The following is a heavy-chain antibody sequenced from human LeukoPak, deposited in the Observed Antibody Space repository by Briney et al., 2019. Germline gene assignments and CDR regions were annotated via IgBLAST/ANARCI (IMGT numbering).Heavy chain of an antibody. D-gene: IGHD2-15*01. CDR1: GYTFTSYD. J-gene: IGHJ6*02. Sequence: ASVKVSCKASGYTFTSYDINWVRQATGQGVEWMGWINPNSGNTGYAQKFQGRVTMTRNTSISTAYMELSSLRSEDTAVYYCARGPRYCSGGSCYRYYYYGMDVWGQGTTVTVSS. CDR2: INPNSGNT. V-gene: IGHV1-8*01. CDR3: ARGPRYCSGGSCYRYYYYGMDV.